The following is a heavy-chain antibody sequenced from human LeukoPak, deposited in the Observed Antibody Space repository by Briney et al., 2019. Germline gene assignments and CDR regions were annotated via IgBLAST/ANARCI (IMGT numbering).Heavy chain of an antibody. CDR3: AKDPHRSSWYLIDY. CDR2: ISYDGSNK. J-gene: IGHJ4*02. V-gene: IGHV3-30*18. CDR1: GFPFSSYG. D-gene: IGHD6-13*01. Sequence: EPGGPLRLSCAPSGFPFSSYGMHWLRQAPRKGLEWVAVISYDGSNKYYADSVKGRFTISRDNSKNTLYLQMNSLRAEDTAVYCCAKDPHRSSWYLIDYWGQGTVVTVSS.